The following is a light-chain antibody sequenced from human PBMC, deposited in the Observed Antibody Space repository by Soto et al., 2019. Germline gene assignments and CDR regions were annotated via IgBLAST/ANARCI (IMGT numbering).Light chain of an antibody. CDR1: SSDVGDNNY. V-gene: IGLV2-14*01. J-gene: IGLJ1*01. CDR3: SSYTSSSTLYG. CDR2: DVT. Sequence: QSALTQPASVSGSPGQSITISCTGTSSDVGDNNYVSWYQPHPGKAPKLTIYDVTHRPSGISNRFSGSKSGNTASLTISGLQAEDEPDYYCSSYTSSSTLYGFGTGTKLPV.